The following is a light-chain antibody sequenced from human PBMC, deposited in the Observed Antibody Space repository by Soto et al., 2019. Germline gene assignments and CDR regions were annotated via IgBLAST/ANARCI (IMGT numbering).Light chain of an antibody. Sequence: EVVLTQSPGTLSLSPGERATLSCRASQSVSNNYLAWYQQKPGQGPRLLIFGSSDRATGIPDRFSGSGSGTDFPLTISRLEPEDFAGYYCQQYGSPPPYTFGQGTKLEIK. V-gene: IGKV3-20*01. CDR3: QQYGSPPPYT. CDR1: QSVSNNY. J-gene: IGKJ2*01. CDR2: GSS.